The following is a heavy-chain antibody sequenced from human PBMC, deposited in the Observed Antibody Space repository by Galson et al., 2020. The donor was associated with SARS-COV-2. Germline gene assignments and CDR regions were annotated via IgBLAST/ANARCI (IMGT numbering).Heavy chain of an antibody. CDR1: GYTLTELS. V-gene: IGHV1-24*01. D-gene: IGHD6-13*01. J-gene: IGHJ5*02. Sequence: ASVKVSCKVSGYTLTELSMHWVRQAPGKGLEWMGGFDPEDGETIYAQKFQGRVTMTEDTSTDTAYMGLSSLRSEDTALYYCATSPSLVRSDWFDPWGQGTLVTVSS. CDR2: FDPEDGET. CDR3: ATSPSLVRSDWFDP.